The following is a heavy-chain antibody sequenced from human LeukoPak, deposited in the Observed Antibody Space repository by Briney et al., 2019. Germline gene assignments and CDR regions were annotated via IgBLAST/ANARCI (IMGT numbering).Heavy chain of an antibody. D-gene: IGHD3-22*01. J-gene: IGHJ4*02. CDR3: ARGYDRNGYQSRGFDY. CDR2: IYPSGDS. Sequence: RSSETLSLTCTVSGGSISSGSFYWSSIRQTAGKGLEWIGRIYPSGDSQYSPSFRSRATISLDTRNQFSLKLSSVTAADTAVYFCARGYDRNGYQSRGFDYWGQGALVNVSS. V-gene: IGHV4-61*02. CDR1: GGSISSGSFY.